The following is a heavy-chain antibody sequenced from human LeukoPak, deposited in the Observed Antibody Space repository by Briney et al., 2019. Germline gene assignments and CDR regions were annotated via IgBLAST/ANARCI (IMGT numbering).Heavy chain of an antibody. CDR1: GFTFDDYG. V-gene: IGHV3-20*04. Sequence: GGSLRLSCAASGFTFDDYGMSWVRQAPGKGLEWVSGINWNGGSTGYADSVKGRFTISRDNAKNSLYLQMNSLRAEDTAVYYCATCSGGSCYLGYWGQGTLVTVSS. CDR3: ATCSGGSCYLGY. D-gene: IGHD2-15*01. CDR2: INWNGGST. J-gene: IGHJ4*02.